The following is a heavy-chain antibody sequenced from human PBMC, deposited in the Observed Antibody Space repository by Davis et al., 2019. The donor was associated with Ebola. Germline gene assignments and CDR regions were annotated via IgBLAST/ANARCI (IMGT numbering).Heavy chain of an antibody. CDR2: IYYSGNT. J-gene: IGHJ4*02. CDR3: ATLYYYDSSGLDY. Sequence: MPSETLSLTCTVTGGSISSCDYYWSWIRQPPGTGLEWFGNIYYSGNTYYNPSLKSRVIISVDTSKNQFSLKLSSVTAADTAVYYCATLYYYDSSGLDYWGQGTLVTVSS. D-gene: IGHD3-22*01. CDR1: GGSISSCDYY. V-gene: IGHV4-30-4*01.